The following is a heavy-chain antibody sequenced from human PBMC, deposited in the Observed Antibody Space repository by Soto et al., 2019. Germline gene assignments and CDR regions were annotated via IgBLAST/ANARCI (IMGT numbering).Heavy chain of an antibody. CDR1: GGSISSYY. Sequence: SETLSLTCTVSGGSISSYYWIWIRQPPGKGLEWIGYIYYSGSTNYNPSLKSRVTISVDTSKNQFSLKLSSVTAADTAVYYCARLSTYYGDYYFDYWGQGTLVTVSS. CDR2: IYYSGST. CDR3: ARLSTYYGDYYFDY. V-gene: IGHV4-59*08. J-gene: IGHJ4*02. D-gene: IGHD4-17*01.